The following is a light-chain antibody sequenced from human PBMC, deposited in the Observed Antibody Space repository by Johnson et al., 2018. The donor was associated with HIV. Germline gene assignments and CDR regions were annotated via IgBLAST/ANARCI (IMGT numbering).Light chain of an antibody. CDR2: DNN. Sequence: QSVLTHPPSVSAAPGQKVTISCSGSSSNIGNNYVSWYQQLPGTAPKLLIYDNNKRPSGIPDRFSGSKSGTSATLGITGLQTGDEADYYCGTGDSSLSAGGYVFGTGTKVTVL. CDR3: GTGDSSLSAGGYV. CDR1: SSNIGNNY. J-gene: IGLJ1*01. V-gene: IGLV1-51*01.